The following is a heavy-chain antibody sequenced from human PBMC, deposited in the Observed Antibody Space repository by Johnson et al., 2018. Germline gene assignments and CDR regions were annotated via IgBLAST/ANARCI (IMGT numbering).Heavy chain of an antibody. J-gene: IGHJ6*03. CDR1: GFTFSSYG. D-gene: IGHD3-3*01. Sequence: QVQLQQWGGGVVQPGRSLRLSCAVSGFTFSSYGMHWVRQAPGKGLEWVAYISYDGGRKHYADSVKDRFTISRDNFKSKLFLQMNSLRAEDTALYYCAGYNGGFWSGYYPAYYMDVWGKGTTVTVSS. CDR2: ISYDGGRK. V-gene: IGHV3-30*03. CDR3: AGYNGGFWSGYYPAYYMDV.